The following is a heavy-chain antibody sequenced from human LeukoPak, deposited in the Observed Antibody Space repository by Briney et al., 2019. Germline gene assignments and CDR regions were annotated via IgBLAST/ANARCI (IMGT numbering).Heavy chain of an antibody. CDR1: GFTFSSYA. Sequence: GGSLRLSCAASGFTFSSYAMNWVRQGPGKGLEWVSAISGSGGSTYYADSVKGRFTISRDNSKNTLYLQMSSLRAEDTAVYYCAERGAEVGATVAPGDYWGQGTLVTVSS. J-gene: IGHJ4*02. CDR2: ISGSGGST. CDR3: AERGAEVGATVAPGDY. D-gene: IGHD1-26*01. V-gene: IGHV3-23*01.